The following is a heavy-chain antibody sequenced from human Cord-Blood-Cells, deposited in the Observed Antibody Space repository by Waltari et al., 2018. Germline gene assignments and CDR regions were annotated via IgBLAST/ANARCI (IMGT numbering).Heavy chain of an antibody. Sequence: QLQLQESGSGLVKPSQTPSLTCAVPGGSISSGGYSWSWIRQPPGKGLEWIGYIYHSGSTYYNPSLKSRVTISVDRSKNQFSLKLSSVTAADTAVYYCARAYGFLYYFDYWGQGTLVTVSS. D-gene: IGHD4-17*01. CDR3: ARAYGFLYYFDY. V-gene: IGHV4-30-2*01. J-gene: IGHJ4*02. CDR1: GGSISSGGYS. CDR2: IYHSGST.